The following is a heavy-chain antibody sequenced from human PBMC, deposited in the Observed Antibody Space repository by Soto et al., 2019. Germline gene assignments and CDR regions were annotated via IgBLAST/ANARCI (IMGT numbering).Heavy chain of an antibody. Sequence: GASVKVSCKASGYTFTSYAMHWVRQAPGQRLEWMGWINAGNGNTKYSQKFQGRVTITRDTSASTAYMELSSLRSEDTAVYYCARGPFLILTGYPGVNWFDPWGQGTLVTVSS. CDR3: ARGPFLILTGYPGVNWFDP. V-gene: IGHV1-3*01. CDR1: GYTFTSYA. CDR2: INAGNGNT. J-gene: IGHJ5*02. D-gene: IGHD3-9*01.